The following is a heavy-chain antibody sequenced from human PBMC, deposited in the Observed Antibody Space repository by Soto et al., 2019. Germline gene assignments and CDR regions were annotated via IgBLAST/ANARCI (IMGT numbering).Heavy chain of an antibody. CDR3: ASDIRVLAWLGTKPQLGYYYGLDV. J-gene: IGHJ6*02. V-gene: IGHV1-69*12. CDR1: GGTFSSYA. CDR2: IIPIFGIA. Sequence: QVQLVQSGAEVKKPGSSVKVSCKASGGTFSSYAISWVRQAPGQGLEWMGGIIPIFGIANYAQKFQGRVTITADESQSTAYVSLSSHRSEDTALYYCASDIRVLAWLGTKPQLGYYYGLDVWGQGTTVTVSS. D-gene: IGHD3-3*01.